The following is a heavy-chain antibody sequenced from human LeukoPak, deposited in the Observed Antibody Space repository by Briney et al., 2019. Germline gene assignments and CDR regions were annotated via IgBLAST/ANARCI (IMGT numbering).Heavy chain of an antibody. J-gene: IGHJ4*02. CDR1: GFTFSSYT. CDR2: ISYDGSNK. Sequence: PGGSLRLSCAASGFTFSSYTMHWVRQAPGKGLEWVAVISYDGSNKYYADSVKGRFTISRDNSKNTLYLQMSSLRAEDTAVYYCAGEMATTETFDYWGQGTLVTVSS. CDR3: AGEMATTETFDY. D-gene: IGHD5-12*01. V-gene: IGHV3-30-3*01.